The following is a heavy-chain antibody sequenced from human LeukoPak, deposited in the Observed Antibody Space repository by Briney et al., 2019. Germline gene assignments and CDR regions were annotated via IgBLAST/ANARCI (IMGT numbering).Heavy chain of an antibody. D-gene: IGHD3-22*01. J-gene: IGHJ4*02. CDR2: INPLASSI. V-gene: IGHV3-21*01. Sequence: PGGSLRLSCEASGLIFSEYSFNWISQAPGKGLEWVSSINPLASSIYYADSGKGRFIISRDNAKNSLYLQMDSLRAEGTAFYYCARLRRNSNRSGYYYYYDYWAQGPLVTVPS. CDR1: GLIFSEYS. CDR3: ARLRRNSNRSGYYYYYDY.